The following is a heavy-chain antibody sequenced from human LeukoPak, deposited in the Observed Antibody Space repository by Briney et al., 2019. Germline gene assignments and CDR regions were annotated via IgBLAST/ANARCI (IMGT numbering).Heavy chain of an antibody. D-gene: IGHD3-22*01. CDR2: IRYSGST. CDR1: GDSLSSGGYS. Sequence: SETLSLTCEVSGDSLSSGGYSWSWIRQPPGKGLEWIGYIRYSGSTYYNPSLKSRLTMSVEASKTQFSLKLSSVTAADTAVYYCARRYYDSSGYHRWFDPWGQGTLVTVSS. J-gene: IGHJ5*02. V-gene: IGHV4-30-4*07. CDR3: ARRYYDSSGYHRWFDP.